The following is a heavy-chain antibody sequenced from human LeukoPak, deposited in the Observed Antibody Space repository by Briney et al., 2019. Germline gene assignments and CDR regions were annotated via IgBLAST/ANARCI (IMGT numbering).Heavy chain of an antibody. D-gene: IGHD6-6*01. J-gene: IGHJ4*02. CDR3: ARLASRSY. CDR2: IYSGGST. CDR1: GFTFSSNY. V-gene: IGHV3-53*01. Sequence: GGSLRLSCAASGFTFSSNYMSWVRQAPGKGLEWVSVIYSGGSTYYADSVKGRFTISRDTSKNTFSLQMNNLRAEDTAVYYCARLASRSYWGQGTLVAVSS.